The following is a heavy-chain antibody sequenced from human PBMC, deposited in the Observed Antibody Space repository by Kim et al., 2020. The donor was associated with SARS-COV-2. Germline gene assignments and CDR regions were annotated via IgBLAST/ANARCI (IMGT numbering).Heavy chain of an antibody. CDR3: ARGSGYLRWFDP. CDR2: INHSGST. D-gene: IGHD3-22*01. Sequence: SETLSLTCAVYGGSFSGYYWSWIRQPPGKGLEWIGEINHSGSTNYNPSLKSRVTISVDTSKNQFSLKLSSVTAADTAVYYCARGSGYLRWFDPWAREPWS. V-gene: IGHV4-34*01. J-gene: IGHJ5*02. CDR1: GGSFSGYY.